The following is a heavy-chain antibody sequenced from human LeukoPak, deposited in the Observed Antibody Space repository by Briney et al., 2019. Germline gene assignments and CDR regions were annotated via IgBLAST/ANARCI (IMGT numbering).Heavy chain of an antibody. D-gene: IGHD2-21*02. CDR3: ARDSGYCGGDCYSGWFDP. CDR2: IYYSGST. CDR1: GGSISSYY. V-gene: IGHV4-59*01. Sequence: SETLSLTCTVSGGSISSYYWSWIRQPQGQGLEWHRYIYYSGSTNYNPSLKSRVTISVDTSKNQFSLKLSSVTAADTAVYYCARDSGYCGGDCYSGWFDPWGQGTLVTVSS. J-gene: IGHJ5*02.